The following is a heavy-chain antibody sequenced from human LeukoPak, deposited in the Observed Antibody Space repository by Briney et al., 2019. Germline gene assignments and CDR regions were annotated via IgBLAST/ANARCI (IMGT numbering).Heavy chain of an antibody. CDR1: GFTFSSYA. V-gene: IGHV3-23*01. CDR2: IIGGGGST. CDR3: AKGGQLVNPSGAFDI. J-gene: IGHJ3*02. D-gene: IGHD6-13*01. Sequence: PGGSLRLSCAASGFTFSSYAMNWVRQAPGKGLEWVSAIIGGGGSTYYADSVKGRFTISKDNSKNTLYLQMSSLRVEDTAIYYCAKGGQLVNPSGAFDIWGQGTMVTVSS.